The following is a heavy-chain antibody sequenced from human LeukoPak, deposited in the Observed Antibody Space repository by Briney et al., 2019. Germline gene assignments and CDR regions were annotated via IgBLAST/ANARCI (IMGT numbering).Heavy chain of an antibody. D-gene: IGHD2-15*01. V-gene: IGHV3-33*06. CDR1: GFTFSSYG. Sequence: PGRSLRLSCAASGFTFSSYGMHWVRQAPGKGLEWVAVIWYDGSNKYYADSVKGRFTISRDNSKNTLYLQMNSLRAEDTAVYYCAKGVAATVPYFDYWGQGTLVTVSS. CDR2: IWYDGSNK. J-gene: IGHJ4*02. CDR3: AKGVAATVPYFDY.